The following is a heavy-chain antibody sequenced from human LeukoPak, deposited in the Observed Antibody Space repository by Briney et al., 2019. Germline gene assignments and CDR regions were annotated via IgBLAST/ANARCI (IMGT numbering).Heavy chain of an antibody. J-gene: IGHJ4*02. Sequence: GSLRLSCAASGFTFSSYWMSWVRQPPGKGLEWIGEINHSGSTNYNPSLKSRVTISVDTSKNQFSLKVSSVTAADTAVYFCARSETTDAYWGQGTLVTVSS. CDR3: ARSETTDAY. D-gene: IGHD4-11*01. CDR2: INHSGST. V-gene: IGHV4-34*01. CDR1: GFTFSSYW.